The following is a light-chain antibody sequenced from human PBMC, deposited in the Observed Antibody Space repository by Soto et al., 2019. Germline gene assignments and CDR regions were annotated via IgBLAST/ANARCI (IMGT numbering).Light chain of an antibody. J-gene: IGKJ2*01. Sequence: IVLTQSPGNLSLSPGERATLSCRASQSVSSSYLAWYQQKPGQAPRLLIYGATSRATGIPDWFSGSGSGTDFTLPISRLEPEDFAVYYCQQYGSSPPYTFGQGTKLEIK. CDR1: QSVSSSY. CDR3: QQYGSSPPYT. CDR2: GAT. V-gene: IGKV3-20*01.